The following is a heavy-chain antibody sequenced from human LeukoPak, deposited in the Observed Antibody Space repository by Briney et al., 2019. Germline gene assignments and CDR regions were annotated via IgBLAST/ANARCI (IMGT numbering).Heavy chain of an antibody. CDR3: ARGHRLTRTSIVGATYFDY. J-gene: IGHJ4*02. V-gene: IGHV1-8*03. CDR1: GYSFTSYD. D-gene: IGHD1-26*01. Sequence: ASVKVSCKASGYSFTSYDINWVRQATGQGLEWMGWMNPNSGNTGYAQKFQGRVTITRNTSISTAYMELSSLRSEDTAVYYRARGHRLTRTSIVGATYFDYWGQGTPVTVSS. CDR2: MNPNSGNT.